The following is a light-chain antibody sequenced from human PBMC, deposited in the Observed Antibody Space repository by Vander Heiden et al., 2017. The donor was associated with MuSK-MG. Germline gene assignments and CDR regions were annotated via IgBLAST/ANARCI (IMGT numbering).Light chain of an antibody. Sequence: DIQMTQSPCSLSASVGDRVIITCRASQSISSFLDWYQQKPGKAPKLLIYAASSLQSGVPSRFSGSGSGTDFALTISSLQPEDFASYYCQQSCTVPITFGEGTRLEI. CDR1: QSISSF. V-gene: IGKV1-39*01. CDR3: QQSCTVPIT. J-gene: IGKJ5*01. CDR2: AAS.